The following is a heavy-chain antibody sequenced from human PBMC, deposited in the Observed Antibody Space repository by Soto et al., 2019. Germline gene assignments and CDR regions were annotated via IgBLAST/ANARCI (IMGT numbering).Heavy chain of an antibody. J-gene: IGHJ4*01. Sequence: LRLSCAASGFTFSDYYMSWIRQAPGKGLEWVSYISSSGSTIYYADSVKGRFTISRDNAKNSLYLQMNNLRAEDTAVYYCARDFDYYDTSGYYYGLFDYWGQGTLVTVSS. CDR2: ISSSGSTI. V-gene: IGHV3-11*01. CDR1: GFTFSDYY. D-gene: IGHD3-22*01. CDR3: ARDFDYYDTSGYYYGLFDY.